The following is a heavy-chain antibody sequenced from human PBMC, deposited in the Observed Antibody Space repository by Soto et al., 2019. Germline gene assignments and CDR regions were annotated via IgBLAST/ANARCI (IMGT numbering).Heavy chain of an antibody. CDR1: GFPFSGYA. J-gene: IGHJ4*02. CDR2: ISGSGSST. V-gene: IGHV3-23*01. Sequence: EVQLLESGGGLVQPGGSLRLSCAASGFPFSGYAINWVRQAPGKGLEWVSIISGSGSSTNYADSVKGRFTISRDNARDTVYLQMNSLRAEDTAVYYCAKSYYGDHDHRLLFDNWGQGTLVTVSS. D-gene: IGHD4-17*01. CDR3: AKSYYGDHDHRLLFDN.